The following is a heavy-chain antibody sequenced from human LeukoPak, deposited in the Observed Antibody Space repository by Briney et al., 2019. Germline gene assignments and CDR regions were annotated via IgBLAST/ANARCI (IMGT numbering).Heavy chain of an antibody. CDR2: IIPIFGTA. J-gene: IGHJ4*02. V-gene: IGHV1-69*05. D-gene: IGHD5-18*01. CDR3: ARAGSRGYSYGWNY. CDR1: GGTFSSYA. Sequence: ASVKVSCKASGGTFSSYAINWVRQAPGQGLEWMGGIIPIFGTANYAHKFQGRGTITTDESTSTAYMELSSLRSEDTAVYYCARAGSRGYSYGWNYWGQGTLVTVSS.